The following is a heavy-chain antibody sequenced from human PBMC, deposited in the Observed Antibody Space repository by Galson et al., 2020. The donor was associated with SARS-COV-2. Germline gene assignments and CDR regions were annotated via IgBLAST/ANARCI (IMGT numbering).Heavy chain of an antibody. Sequence: ASVKVSCKASGYTFTSHAIHWVRQAPGQRLEWMGWIYAGDGNTKFSQKFQGRVTITSDTSAGTVYMDLRSLRSEDTAVYYCVRDYYGSGSYYKLDYWGQGTLVTVSS. CDR2: IYAGDGNT. CDR1: GYTFTSHA. J-gene: IGHJ4*02. D-gene: IGHD3-10*01. V-gene: IGHV1-3*01. CDR3: VRDYYGSGSYYKLDY.